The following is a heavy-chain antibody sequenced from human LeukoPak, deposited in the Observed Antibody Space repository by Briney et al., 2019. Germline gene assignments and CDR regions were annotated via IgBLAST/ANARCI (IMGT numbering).Heavy chain of an antibody. D-gene: IGHD1-26*01. CDR3: ARDRRGSFYTFDL. CDR2: VSHTGAT. J-gene: IGHJ3*01. V-gene: IGHV4-59*01. Sequence: PSETLSLTCSVSGVSLNGYFWNWVRQTPEKGLEWIGYVSHTGATTSNPTLKSRVSITIDTSKSQISLTMTSVTAADSAPYYCARDRRGSFYTFDLWGPGTIVSVS. CDR1: GVSLNGYF.